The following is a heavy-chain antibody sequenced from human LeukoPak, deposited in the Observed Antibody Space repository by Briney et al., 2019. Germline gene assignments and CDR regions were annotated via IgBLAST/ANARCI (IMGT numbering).Heavy chain of an antibody. CDR3: ARAPRHTNSWYYFDY. V-gene: IGHV4-31*02. CDR1: GGSISSGDYY. J-gene: IGHJ4*02. Sequence: PSETLSLTCTVSGGSISSGDYYWSWIRQHPGKGLEWIGYIYYSGDTYYNPSLKSRVAISMDTSGNQFSLKLSSVTAADTAVYYCARAPRHTNSWYYFDYWGQGTLVSVSS. CDR2: IYYSGDT. D-gene: IGHD2-2*01.